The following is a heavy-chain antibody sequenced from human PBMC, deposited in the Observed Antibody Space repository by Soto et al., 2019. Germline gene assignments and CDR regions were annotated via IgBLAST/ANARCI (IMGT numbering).Heavy chain of an antibody. J-gene: IGHJ3*02. D-gene: IGHD6-6*01. V-gene: IGHV7-4-1*01. CDR1: GYTFTSYA. CDR3: AKVGISDSSSSAFDI. Sequence: ASVKVSCKASGYTFTSYAMNWVRQAPGQGLEWMGWINTNTGNPTYAQGFTGRFVFSLDTSVSTAYLQICSLKAEDTAVYYCAKVGISDSSSSAFDIWGQGTMVTVSS. CDR2: INTNTGNP.